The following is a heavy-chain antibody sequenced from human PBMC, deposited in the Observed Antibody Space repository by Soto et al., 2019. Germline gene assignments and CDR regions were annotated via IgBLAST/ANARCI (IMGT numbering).Heavy chain of an antibody. J-gene: IGHJ3*02. CDR2: ISSSGTYI. Sequence: EVQLVESGGGLVKPGGSLRLSCAASGFTFSSYNMNWVRQAPGKGLEWVSSISSSGTYIYNADSEQGRFTISRDNAKNSLYLQLNSLRAEDTALYYCARALGDDALDIWGQGTMVTVSS. D-gene: IGHD3-16*01. CDR1: GFTFSSYN. V-gene: IGHV3-21*01. CDR3: ARALGDDALDI.